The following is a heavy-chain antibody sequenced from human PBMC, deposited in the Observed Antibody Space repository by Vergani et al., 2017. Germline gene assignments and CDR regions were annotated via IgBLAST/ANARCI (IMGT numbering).Heavy chain of an antibody. CDR3: ARRGIVVVPAAIRAFDY. J-gene: IGHJ4*02. Sequence: QVQLPQWGAGLLKPSETLSLTCAVYGGSFSGYYWSWIRQPPGKGLEWIGEINHSGSTNYNPSLKSRVTISVDTSKNQFSLKLSSVTAADTAVYYCARRGIVVVPAAIRAFDYWGQGTLVTVSS. CDR1: GGSFSGYY. D-gene: IGHD2-2*02. V-gene: IGHV4-34*01. CDR2: INHSGST.